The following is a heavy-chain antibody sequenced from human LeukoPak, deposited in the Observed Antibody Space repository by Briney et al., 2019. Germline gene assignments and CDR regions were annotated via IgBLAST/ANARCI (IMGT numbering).Heavy chain of an antibody. J-gene: IGHJ6*02. V-gene: IGHV3-33*01. CDR1: AFTFSSYG. CDR3: AREFPSGGMDV. D-gene: IGHD3-3*01. Sequence: RRSLRLACAASAFTFSSYGIHWVSHAPDNLLGWVAVIWYDRSNKYYADSVKGRFTISRDNSKNTMYLQMNSLRAEDTAVYYCAREFPSGGMDVWGQGTTVTVSS. CDR2: IWYDRSNK.